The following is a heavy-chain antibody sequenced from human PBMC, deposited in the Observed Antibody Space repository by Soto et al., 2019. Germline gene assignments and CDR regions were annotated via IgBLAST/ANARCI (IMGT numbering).Heavy chain of an antibody. Sequence: CTVSGDSMTKYYWSWIRQTAGKGLEWIGRVYMSGSTNYNPSLKSRVTMSIDTSNNHFSLDLKSVTAADTAVYYCARTVGAAYYFDFWGQGALVTVSS. CDR1: GDSMTKYY. V-gene: IGHV4-4*07. J-gene: IGHJ4*02. CDR3: ARTVGAAYYFDF. D-gene: IGHD1-26*01. CDR2: VYMSGST.